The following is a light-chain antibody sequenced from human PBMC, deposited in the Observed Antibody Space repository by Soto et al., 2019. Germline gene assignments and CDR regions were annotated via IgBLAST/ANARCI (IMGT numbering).Light chain of an antibody. CDR1: QSMTDW. J-gene: IGKJ1*01. CDR3: QYWDDYSWT. V-gene: IGKV1-5*03. Sequence: DIPMTQSPSTLSASVGDRVTITCRASQSMTDWLAWYQQKPGKAPKFLIYKASNLEGGVPSRFSGSGSGTEFTLTISSVQPDDFATYYCQYWDDYSWTFGQGTKVEIK. CDR2: KAS.